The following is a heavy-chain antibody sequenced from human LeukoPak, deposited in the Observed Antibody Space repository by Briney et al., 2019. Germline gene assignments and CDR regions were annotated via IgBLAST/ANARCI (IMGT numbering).Heavy chain of an antibody. CDR2: ISRSGGSA. CDR3: AKSLSGYYYYFDY. CDR1: GFTFSSYA. Sequence: PGGSLRLSCAASGFTFSSYAMSWVRQAPGKGLEWVSAISRSGGSAYYADSVKGRFTISRDNSKNTLYLQMNSLRAEDTAVYYCAKSLSGYYYYFDYWGQGTLVTVSS. V-gene: IGHV3-23*01. D-gene: IGHD3-9*01. J-gene: IGHJ4*02.